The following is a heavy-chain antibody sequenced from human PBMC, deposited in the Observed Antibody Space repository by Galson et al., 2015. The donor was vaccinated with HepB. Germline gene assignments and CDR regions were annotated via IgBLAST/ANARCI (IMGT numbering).Heavy chain of an antibody. CDR3: AADVYGDYGEDAFDI. J-gene: IGHJ3*02. Sequence: SVKVSCKASGFTFTSSAVQWVRQARGQRLEWIGWIVVGSGNTNYAQKFQERVTITRDMSTSTAYMELSSLRSDDTAVYYCAADVYGDYGEDAFDIWGQGTMVTVSS. CDR1: GFTFTSSA. D-gene: IGHD4-17*01. V-gene: IGHV1-58*01. CDR2: IVVGSGNT.